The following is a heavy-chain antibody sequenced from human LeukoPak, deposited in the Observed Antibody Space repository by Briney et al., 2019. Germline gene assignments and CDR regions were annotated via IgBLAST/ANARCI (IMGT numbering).Heavy chain of an antibody. CDR2: VDPEDGET. CDR3: ASDLPERLDY. D-gene: IGHD2-21*02. CDR1: GYTFTDYY. J-gene: IGHJ4*02. Sequence: ASVKISCKVSGYTFTDYYMHWVQQAPGKGLEWMGLVDPEDGETIYAEKFQGRVTITADTSTDTAYMELSSLRSDDTAVYYCASDLPERLDYWGQGTLVTVSS. V-gene: IGHV1-69-2*01.